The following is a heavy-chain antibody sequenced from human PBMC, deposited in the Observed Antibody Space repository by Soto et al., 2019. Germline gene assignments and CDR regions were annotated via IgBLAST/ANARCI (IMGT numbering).Heavy chain of an antibody. CDR3: ARVATAGKSYYFDY. CDR1: GYTFTSYG. V-gene: IGHV1-18*01. Sequence: ASVKVSCKASGYTFTSYGISWVRQPPGQGLEWMGWISAYNGNTNYAQKLQGRVTMTTDTSTSTAYMELRSLRSDDTAVYYCARVATAGKSYYFDYWGQGTQVTVSS. J-gene: IGHJ4*02. CDR2: ISAYNGNT. D-gene: IGHD5-18*01.